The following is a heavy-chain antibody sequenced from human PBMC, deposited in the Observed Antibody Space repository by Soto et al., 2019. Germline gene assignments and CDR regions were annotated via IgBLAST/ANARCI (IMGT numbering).Heavy chain of an antibody. CDR2: IYYSGST. CDR1: GGSISSYY. Sequence: SETLSLTCTVSGGSISSYYWSWIRQPPGKGLEWIGYIYYSGSTNYNPSLKSRVTISVDTSKNQFSLKLSSVTAADTAVYYCAREILDIVATVNDGEYYYYYMDVWGKGTTVTVSS. J-gene: IGHJ6*03. V-gene: IGHV4-59*01. D-gene: IGHD5-12*01. CDR3: AREILDIVATVNDGEYYYYYMDV.